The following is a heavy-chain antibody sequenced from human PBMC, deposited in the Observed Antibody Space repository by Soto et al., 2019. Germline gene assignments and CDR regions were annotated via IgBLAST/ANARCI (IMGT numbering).Heavy chain of an antibody. J-gene: IGHJ3*02. CDR1: GFTFDDYA. Sequence: PGGSLRLSCAASGFTFDDYAMHWVRQAPGKGLEWVSGISWNSGSIGYADSVKGRFTISRDNAKNSLYLQMNSLRAEDTALYYCARYREDAFDIWGQGTMVTVSS. CDR3: ARYREDAFDI. D-gene: IGHD2-2*02. CDR2: ISWNSGSI. V-gene: IGHV3-9*01.